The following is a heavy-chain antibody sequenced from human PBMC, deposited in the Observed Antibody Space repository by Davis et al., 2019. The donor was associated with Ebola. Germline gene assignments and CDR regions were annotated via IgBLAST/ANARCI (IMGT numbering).Heavy chain of an antibody. Sequence: AASVKVSCKASGYTFTAYFMHWVRRAPGQGLEWMGLINPNSGGTNNAQKFQGRVTMTRGTSISTAYMELNSLTSDDTAVYYCARAVPATQNLDYWGPGTLVTVSS. D-gene: IGHD2-15*01. J-gene: IGHJ4*02. CDR2: INPNSGGT. CDR3: ARAVPATQNLDY. V-gene: IGHV1-2*02. CDR1: GYTFTAYF.